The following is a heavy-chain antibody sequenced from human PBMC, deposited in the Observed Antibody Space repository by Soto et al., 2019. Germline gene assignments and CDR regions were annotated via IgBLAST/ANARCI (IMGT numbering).Heavy chain of an antibody. CDR2: IWYDGSNK. V-gene: IGHV3-33*01. CDR1: GFTFSSYG. CDR3: ARDNDIVVVPAAISYYGMDV. D-gene: IGHD2-2*01. J-gene: IGHJ6*02. Sequence: GGSLRLSCAASGFTFSSYGMHWVRQAPGKGLEWVAVIWYDGSNKYYADSVKGRFTISRDNSKNTLYPQMNSLRAEDTAVYYCARDNDIVVVPAAISYYGMDVWGQGTTVTVSS.